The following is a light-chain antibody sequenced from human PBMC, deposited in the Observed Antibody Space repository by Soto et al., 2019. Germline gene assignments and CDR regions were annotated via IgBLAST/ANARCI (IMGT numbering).Light chain of an antibody. CDR2: GSS. V-gene: IGKV3-20*01. J-gene: IGKJ2*01. Sequence: EVVLTQSPGTLSLSPGERATVSCRASQSVSNNYVAWYQQKPDQARRLLIFGSSNRATGIPERFSGSGSGTDFTLTISRLQPDDFAVYFCQQYGSSSPHTFGQGTNLEIK. CDR3: QQYGSSSPHT. CDR1: QSVSNNY.